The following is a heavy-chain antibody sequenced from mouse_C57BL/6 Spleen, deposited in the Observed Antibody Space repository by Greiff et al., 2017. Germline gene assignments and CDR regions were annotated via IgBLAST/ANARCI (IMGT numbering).Heavy chain of an antibody. CDR2: ISNLAYSI. Sequence: EVKLQESGGGLVQPGGSLKLSCAASGFTFSDYGMAWVRQAPRKGPEWVAFISNLAYSIYYADTVTGRFTISRENAKNTLYLEMSSLRSEDTAMYYCARLIDGYYAMDYWGQGTSVTVSS. CDR1: GFTFSDYG. CDR3: ARLIDGYYAMDY. V-gene: IGHV5-15*01. D-gene: IGHD2-3*01. J-gene: IGHJ4*01.